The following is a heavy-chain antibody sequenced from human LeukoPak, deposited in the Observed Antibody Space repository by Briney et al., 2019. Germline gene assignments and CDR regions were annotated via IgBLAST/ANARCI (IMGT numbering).Heavy chain of an antibody. V-gene: IGHV3-23*01. D-gene: IGHD3-9*01. CDR1: GFTFSSYA. Sequence: GGSLRLSCAASGFTFSSYAMTWVRQAPGKGLEWVSAISGSGGSTSYADSVKRRFTISRHNSKNTLYLQMNSLRAEDTAVYCCAKTPYYDILTRYSAYYFDYWGRGTLVTVPS. CDR2: ISGSGGST. J-gene: IGHJ4*02. CDR3: AKTPYYDILTRYSAYYFDY.